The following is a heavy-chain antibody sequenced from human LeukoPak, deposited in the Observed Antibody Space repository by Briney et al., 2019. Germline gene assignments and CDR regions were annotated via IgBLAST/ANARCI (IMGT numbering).Heavy chain of an antibody. D-gene: IGHD4-17*01. Sequence: ASVKVSCKASGYPFNNYDINWVRQATGQGHEWMGWMNPHSGKTGYAQNFQGRVTMTRDTSISTAYMELSSPRSEDTAVYYCARLSSHYGDYKVDPWGQGTLVTVSS. CDR1: GYPFNNYD. CDR2: MNPHSGKT. J-gene: IGHJ5*02. V-gene: IGHV1-8*01. CDR3: ARLSSHYGDYKVDP.